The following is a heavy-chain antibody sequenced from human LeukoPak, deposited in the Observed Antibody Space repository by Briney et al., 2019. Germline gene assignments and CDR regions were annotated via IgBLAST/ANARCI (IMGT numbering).Heavy chain of an antibody. Sequence: EASVKVSCKASGSTFTSYYMHWVRQAPGQGLEWVGIIIPSGGSTSYAQKFQGRVTMTRDTSTSTVYMELSSLRSEDTAVYYCARVLRYSSGWYFVFGYWGQGTLVTVSS. J-gene: IGHJ4*02. V-gene: IGHV1-46*01. D-gene: IGHD6-19*01. CDR3: ARVLRYSSGWYFVFGY. CDR1: GSTFTSYY. CDR2: IIPSGGST.